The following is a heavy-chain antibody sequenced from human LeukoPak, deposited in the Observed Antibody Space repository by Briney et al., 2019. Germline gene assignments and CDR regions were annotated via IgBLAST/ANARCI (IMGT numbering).Heavy chain of an antibody. Sequence: PGRSLRPSCTASGFTFGDYAMSWVRQAPGKGLEWVGFIRSKAYGGTTEYAASVKGRFTISRDDSKSIAYLQMNSLKTEDTAVYYCTGEDLYYDILTGLANYYYYYMDVWGKGTTVTISS. CDR1: GFTFGDYA. CDR3: TGEDLYYDILTGLANYYYYYMDV. D-gene: IGHD3-9*01. CDR2: IRSKAYGGTT. V-gene: IGHV3-49*04. J-gene: IGHJ6*03.